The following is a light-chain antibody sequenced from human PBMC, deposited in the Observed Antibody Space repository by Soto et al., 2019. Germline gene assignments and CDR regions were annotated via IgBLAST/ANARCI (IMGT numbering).Light chain of an antibody. CDR3: AAWDDSLNGAV. Sequence: QPVLTQPPSASGTPGQRVTISCSGSSSNIGSNTVNWYQQLPGTAPKLLIYGNNQRPSGVPDRFSGSKSGTSASLAISGLQSEDEADYYCAAWDDSLNGAVFGGGTQLTVL. CDR1: SSNIGSNT. CDR2: GNN. J-gene: IGLJ7*01. V-gene: IGLV1-44*01.